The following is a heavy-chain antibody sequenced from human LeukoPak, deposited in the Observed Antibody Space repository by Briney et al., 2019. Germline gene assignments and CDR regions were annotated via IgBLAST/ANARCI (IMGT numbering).Heavy chain of an antibody. J-gene: IGHJ4*02. CDR1: GFIFSSYS. Sequence: GGSLRLSCAASGFIFSSYSMNWVRQAPGKGLEWLSSIGSTGAYIFYADSVKGRFTISRDNAKNSLYLQMNSLRAEGTAVYYCARDRWELLRSVDYWGQGTLVTVSS. V-gene: IGHV3-21*01. CDR2: IGSTGAYI. D-gene: IGHD2-15*01. CDR3: ARDRWELLRSVDY.